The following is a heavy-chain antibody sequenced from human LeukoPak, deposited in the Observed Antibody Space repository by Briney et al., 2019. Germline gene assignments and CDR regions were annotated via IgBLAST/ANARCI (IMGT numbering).Heavy chain of an antibody. CDR1: GGSFSGYY. V-gene: IGHV4-34*01. J-gene: IGHJ4*02. D-gene: IGHD1-26*01. CDR2: INHSGST. CDR3: ARGRAAYSGSYFDC. Sequence: SETLSLTCAVYGGSFSGYYWSWIRQPPGKGLEWIGEINHSGSTNYNPSLKSRVTISVDTSKNQFSLKLSSVTAADTAVYYCARGRAAYSGSYFDCWGQGTLVTVSS.